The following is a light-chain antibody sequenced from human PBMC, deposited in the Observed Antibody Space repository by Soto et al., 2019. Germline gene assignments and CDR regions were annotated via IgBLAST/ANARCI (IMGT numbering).Light chain of an antibody. J-gene: IGKJ1*01. Sequence: EVVMTQSPATVSVSPGERATLSCRASQTITSSYLAWYQQRPGQAPRLLIYGASYRATGIPDRFSGSGSGTDFTLTISRLEPEDFAVYYCHQYGSSPSTFGQGTKV. CDR1: QTITSSY. CDR2: GAS. CDR3: HQYGSSPST. V-gene: IGKV3-20*01.